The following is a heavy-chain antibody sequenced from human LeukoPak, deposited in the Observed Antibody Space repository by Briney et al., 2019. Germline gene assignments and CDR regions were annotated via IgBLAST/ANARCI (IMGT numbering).Heavy chain of an antibody. Sequence: GESLKISCRGSGYSFTTYWIGWVRQMPGKGLEWMAIIYPGDSDTRDTPSFQGQVTMSADKSINAAYLQWSSLRASDTAMYYCARRQGCSSSSCPPDYWGRGTLVTVSP. CDR2: IYPGDSDT. D-gene: IGHD2-2*01. J-gene: IGHJ4*02. V-gene: IGHV5-51*01. CDR1: GYSFTTYW. CDR3: ARRQGCSSSSCPPDY.